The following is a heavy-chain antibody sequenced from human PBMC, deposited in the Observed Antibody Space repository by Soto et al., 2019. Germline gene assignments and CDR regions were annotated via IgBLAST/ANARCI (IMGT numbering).Heavy chain of an antibody. CDR2: ISAYSGDT. Sequence: QVPLVQSGAEVKEPGASVKVSCKPSGYTFTNFGVNWVRQAPGQGLEWMGWISAYSGDTGYAQNFQGRVTMTTDTSTSTAYMELRSLTFEDTAVYYCARGERYSSSSDLTYWGQGTLVTVST. V-gene: IGHV1-18*01. J-gene: IGHJ4*02. CDR3: ARGERYSSSSDLTY. D-gene: IGHD6-6*01. CDR1: GYTFTNFG.